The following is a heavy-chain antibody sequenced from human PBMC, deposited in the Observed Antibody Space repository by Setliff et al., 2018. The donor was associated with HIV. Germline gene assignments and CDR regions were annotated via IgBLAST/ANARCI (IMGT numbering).Heavy chain of an antibody. CDR2: INHSGST. J-gene: IGHJ6*03. CDR1: GGSFSSYY. D-gene: IGHD3-22*01. Sequence: SETLSLTCAVYGGSFSSYYWSWIRQPPGKGLEWIGEINHSGSTNYSPSLKSRVTISVDTPKNQFSLKLSSVTAADTAVYYCARVMGGYYDSSQYMDVWGKGTTVTVSS. CDR3: ARVMGGYYDSSQYMDV. V-gene: IGHV4-34*01.